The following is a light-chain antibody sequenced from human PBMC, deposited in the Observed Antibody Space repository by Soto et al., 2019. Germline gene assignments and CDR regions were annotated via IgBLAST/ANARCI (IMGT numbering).Light chain of an antibody. J-gene: IGKJ3*01. Sequence: EIVMTQSPATLSVSPGERATLSCRASQSVSSNLAWYQQKPGQAPRLLIYGASTRATGIPARFSGSGSGTEFTLTISSLQSEDFAVYYCQQYNKWPPVEFTFGPGTKVDIK. V-gene: IGKV3-15*01. CDR1: QSVSSN. CDR3: QQYNKWPPVEFT. CDR2: GAS.